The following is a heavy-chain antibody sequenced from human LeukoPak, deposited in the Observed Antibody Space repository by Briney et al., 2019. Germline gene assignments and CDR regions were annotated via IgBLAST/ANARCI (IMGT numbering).Heavy chain of an antibody. V-gene: IGHV3-11*06. D-gene: IGHD2-15*01. CDR3: AGLGYCSGGSCYGLYYFDY. J-gene: IGHJ4*02. CDR2: ISSSSSYT. CDR1: GFTFSDYY. Sequence: KPGGPLRLSCAASGFTFSDYYMSWIRQAPGKGLEWVSYISSSSSYTNYADSVKGRFTISRDNAKNSLYLQMNSLRAEDTAVYYCAGLGYCSGGSCYGLYYFDYWGQGTLVTVSS.